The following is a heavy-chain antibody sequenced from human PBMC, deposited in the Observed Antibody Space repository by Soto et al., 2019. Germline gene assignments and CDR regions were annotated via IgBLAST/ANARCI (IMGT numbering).Heavy chain of an antibody. J-gene: IGHJ5*02. CDR2: IDPSDSYT. CDR3: ARLLYKRIAAVTSAP. CDR1: GYSFTSYW. D-gene: IGHD6-13*01. Sequence: PGESLKISCKGSGYSFTSYWISWVRQMPGKGLEWMGRIDPSDSYTNYSPSFQGHVTISADRSISTAYLQWSSLKASDTAMYYCARLLYKRIAAVTSAPWGQGTLVTVSS. V-gene: IGHV5-10-1*01.